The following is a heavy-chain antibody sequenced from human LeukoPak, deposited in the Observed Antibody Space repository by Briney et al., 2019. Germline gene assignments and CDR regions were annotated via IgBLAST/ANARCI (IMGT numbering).Heavy chain of an antibody. V-gene: IGHV1-69*04. D-gene: IGHD6-6*01. CDR3: ARAGSSLVWFDP. CDR2: IIPIFGIA. J-gene: IGHJ5*02. Sequence: GASVKVSCKASGGTFSSYAISWVRQAPGQGLEWMGRIIPIFGIANYAQKFQGRVTITADKPTSTAYMELSSLRSEDTAVYYCARAGSSLVWFDPWGQGTLVTVSS. CDR1: GGTFSSYA.